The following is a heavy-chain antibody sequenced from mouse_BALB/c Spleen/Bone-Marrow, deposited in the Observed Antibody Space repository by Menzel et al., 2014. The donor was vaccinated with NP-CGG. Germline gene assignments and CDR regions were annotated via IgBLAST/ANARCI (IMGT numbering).Heavy chain of an antibody. Sequence: EVKLMESGGGLVQPGGSRKLSCAASGFTFSSFGMHWVRQAPEKGLEWVAYISSGSSTIYYADTVKGRFTISRDNPKNTLFLQMTSLRSEDTAMYYCARGDLLRGFAYWGQGTLVTVSA. D-gene: IGHD1-1*01. CDR3: ARGDLLRGFAY. CDR2: ISSGSSTI. J-gene: IGHJ3*01. V-gene: IGHV5-17*02. CDR1: GFTFSSFG.